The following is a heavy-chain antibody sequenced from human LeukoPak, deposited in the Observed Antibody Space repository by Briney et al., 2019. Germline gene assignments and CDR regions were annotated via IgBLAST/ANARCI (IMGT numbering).Heavy chain of an antibody. J-gene: IGHJ4*02. CDR3: ARGRIQLRSPPDYYFDY. CDR1: GGSISSGGYY. Sequence: SETLSLTCTVSGGSISSGGYYWSWIRQPPGKGLEGIGYIYHSGGTYYNPSLKSRVTISADRSKNQFSLKLSSVPAADTAVYYCARGRIQLRSPPDYYFDYWGQGTLVTVSS. V-gene: IGHV4-30-2*01. D-gene: IGHD5-18*01. CDR2: IYHSGGT.